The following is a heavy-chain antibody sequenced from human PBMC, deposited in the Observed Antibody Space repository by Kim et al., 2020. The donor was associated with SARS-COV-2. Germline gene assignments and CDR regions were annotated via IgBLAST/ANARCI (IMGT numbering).Heavy chain of an antibody. V-gene: IGHV4-34*01. CDR1: GGSFSGYY. CDR2: INHSGST. D-gene: IGHD5-18*01. Sequence: SETLSLTCAVYGGSFSGYYWSWIRQPPGKGLEWIGEINHSGSTNYNPSLKSRVTISVDTSKKQFSLKLSSVTAADTAVYYCARGGGYSYGAIDYWGQGTLVTVSP. J-gene: IGHJ4*02. CDR3: ARGGGYSYGAIDY.